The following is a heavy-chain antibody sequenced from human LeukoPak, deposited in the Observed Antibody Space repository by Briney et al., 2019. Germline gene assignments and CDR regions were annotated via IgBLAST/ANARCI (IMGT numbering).Heavy chain of an antibody. J-gene: IGHJ4*02. D-gene: IGHD3-10*01. CDR1: GFTFSSYA. CDR2: ISSNGGST. Sequence: GGSLRLSCAASGFTFSSYAMHWVRQARGKGLESVSAISSNGGSTYYANVVKGRFTICGDNSKNTLYRQMGSLRAEDMALYYCARDAQPMVRGEVTYYFAYWGQGTLVTVSS. CDR3: ARDAQPMVRGEVTYYFAY. V-gene: IGHV3-64*01.